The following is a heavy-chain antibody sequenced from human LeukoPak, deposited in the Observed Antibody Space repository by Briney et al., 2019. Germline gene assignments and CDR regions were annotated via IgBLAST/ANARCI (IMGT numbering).Heavy chain of an antibody. CDR1: GFTVSSNY. J-gene: IGHJ4*02. Sequence: GGSLRLSCAASGFTVSSNYMSWVRQAPGKGLEWVSVIYSGGSTYYADSVKGRFTISRDNSKNTLYLQMNSLRAEDTAVYYCARGYGSGSYYSRGAIDYWGQGTLVTVSS. CDR3: ARGYGSGSYYSRGAIDY. D-gene: IGHD3-10*01. V-gene: IGHV3-66*01. CDR2: IYSGGST.